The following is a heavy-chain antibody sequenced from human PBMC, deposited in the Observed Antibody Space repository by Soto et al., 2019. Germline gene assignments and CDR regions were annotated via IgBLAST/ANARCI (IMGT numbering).Heavy chain of an antibody. CDR2: INHSGST. J-gene: IGHJ6*02. D-gene: IGHD1-26*01. CDR3: AREWRPYYYYYGMDV. V-gene: IGHV4-34*01. Sequence: SETLSLTCAVYGGSFSGYCWSWIRQPPGKGLEWIGEINHSGSTNYNPSLKSRVTISVDTSKNQFSLKLSSVTAADTAVYYCAREWRPYYYYYGMDVWGQGTTVTVSS. CDR1: GGSFSGYC.